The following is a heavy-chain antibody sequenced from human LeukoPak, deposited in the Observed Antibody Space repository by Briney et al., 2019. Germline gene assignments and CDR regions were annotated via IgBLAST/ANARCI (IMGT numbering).Heavy chain of an antibody. J-gene: IGHJ4*02. CDR3: ARDLLYYYDSSGSPGGY. CDR2: IKQEGSEN. V-gene: IGHV3-7*01. Sequence: GGSLRLSCAASGFTFSSYWMSWVRQAPGKGLEWVANIKQEGSENYYVDSVKGRFTISRDNAKNSLYLQMNSLRAEDTAVYYCARDLLYYYDSSGSPGGYGGQGTLATVS. CDR1: GFTFSSYW. D-gene: IGHD3-22*01.